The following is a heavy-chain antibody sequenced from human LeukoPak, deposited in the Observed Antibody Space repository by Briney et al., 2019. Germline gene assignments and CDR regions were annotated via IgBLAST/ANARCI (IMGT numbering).Heavy chain of an antibody. V-gene: IGHV4-34*01. Sequence: PSETLSLTCAVYGGSFSGYYWSWTRQPPGKGLEWIGEINHSGSTNYNPSLKSRVTISVDTSKNQFSLKLSSVTAADTAVHYCARESRLYQDAFDIWGQGTMVTVSS. D-gene: IGHD2-15*01. CDR1: GGSFSGYY. CDR3: ARESRLYQDAFDI. CDR2: INHSGST. J-gene: IGHJ3*02.